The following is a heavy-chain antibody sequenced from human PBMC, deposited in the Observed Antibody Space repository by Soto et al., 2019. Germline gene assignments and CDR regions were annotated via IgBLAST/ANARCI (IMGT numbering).Heavy chain of an antibody. Sequence: GGSLRLSCAASGFTFSNYAMTWVRQAPGEGLEWVSSLSSSGGSTYYANSVKGRFTISRDNFGNTLYLQMSSLRVEDTAIYYCVEGGLAAAGYYFYGLDVWGQGTTVTVSS. CDR2: LSSSGGST. J-gene: IGHJ6*02. V-gene: IGHV3-23*01. D-gene: IGHD6-13*01. CDR3: VEGGLAAAGYYFYGLDV. CDR1: GFTFSNYA.